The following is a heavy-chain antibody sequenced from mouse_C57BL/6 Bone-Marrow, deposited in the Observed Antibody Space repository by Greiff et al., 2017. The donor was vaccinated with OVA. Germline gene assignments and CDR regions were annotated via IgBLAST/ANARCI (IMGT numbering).Heavy chain of an antibody. CDR2: IYPRSGNT. J-gene: IGHJ2*01. V-gene: IGHV1-81*01. CDR1: GYTFTSYG. CDR3: ARRDYSSNQYYVDC. D-gene: IGHD2-5*01. Sequence: QVQLQQSGAELARPGASVKLSCKASGYTFTSYGISWVKQRTGQGLEWIGEIYPRSGNTYYNEKFKGKATLTADKSSSTAYMELRSLTSEDSAVYVGARRDYSSNQYYVDCWGQGATLTVSS.